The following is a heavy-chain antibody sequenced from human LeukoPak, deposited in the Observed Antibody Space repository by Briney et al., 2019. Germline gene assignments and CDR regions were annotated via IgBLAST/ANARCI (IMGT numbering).Heavy chain of an antibody. V-gene: IGHV3-66*01. CDR1: GFIVSSNY. J-gene: IGHJ4*02. CDR2: LHNDGTT. D-gene: IGHD1-26*01. Sequence: GGSLRLSCAASGFIVSSNYMSWVRQAPGKGLEWVSVLHNDGTTHYAEYVKGRFTISRDDSQNTLHLQMNSLRAEDTALYYCARGWAGAFDCWGQGTLVTVPS. CDR3: ARGWAGAFDC.